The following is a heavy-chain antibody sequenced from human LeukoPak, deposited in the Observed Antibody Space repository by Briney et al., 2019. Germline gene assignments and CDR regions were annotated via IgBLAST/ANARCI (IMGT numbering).Heavy chain of an antibody. J-gene: IGHJ4*02. CDR2: IDPSSGGS. V-gene: IGHV1-2*02. CDR3: ATITQDWEKNY. CDR1: GYTITGYY. Sequence: ASAKVSCKAAGYTITGYYIHWVRKAPGQGLEWVGWIDPSSGGSTYAQNFQGRVTMIRDTSINTAYMELSSLRSDDTAVYYRATITQDWEKNYWGQGTLVTVYS. D-gene: IGHD3/OR15-3a*01.